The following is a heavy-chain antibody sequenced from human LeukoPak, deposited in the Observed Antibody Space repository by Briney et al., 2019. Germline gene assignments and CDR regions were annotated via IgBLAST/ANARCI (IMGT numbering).Heavy chain of an antibody. V-gene: IGHV5-10-1*01. J-gene: IGHJ6*02. Sequence: GESLKISCKGSGYTFTSYWINWVRQMPGKGLEWMGRIDPSDSYTNYSPSFQGHVTISADKSISTAYLQWSSLKASDTAMYYCARRDGYCSSTSCYADYYYGMDVWGQGTTVTVFS. CDR2: IDPSDSYT. D-gene: IGHD2-2*01. CDR3: ARRDGYCSSTSCYADYYYGMDV. CDR1: GYTFTSYW.